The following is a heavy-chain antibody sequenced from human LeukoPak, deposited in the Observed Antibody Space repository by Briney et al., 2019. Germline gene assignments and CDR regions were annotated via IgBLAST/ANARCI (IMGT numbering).Heavy chain of an antibody. CDR2: ISAYNGNT. CDR1: GYTFTIYG. J-gene: IGHJ6*02. V-gene: IGHV1-18*01. D-gene: IGHD3-9*01. CDR3: ARDGHDILTGNDYYYGMDV. Sequence: ASVNVSSKASGYTFTIYGISWVRQTPGQGLEWMGWISAYNGNTNYAQKLQGRVTMTTDTSTSTAYMELRSPRSDDTAVYYCARDGHDILTGNDYYYGMDVWGQGTTVSVSS.